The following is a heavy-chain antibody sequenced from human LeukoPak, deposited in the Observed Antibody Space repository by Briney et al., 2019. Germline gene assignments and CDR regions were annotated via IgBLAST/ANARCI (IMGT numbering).Heavy chain of an antibody. V-gene: IGHV3-21*01. CDR3: ARDRATRGLRGYYGMDV. CDR2: ISSSSSYI. D-gene: IGHD2-8*02. CDR1: GFTFSSYS. J-gene: IGHJ6*02. Sequence: GGSLRLSCAASGFTFSSYSMNWVRQAPGKGLEWVSSISSSSSYIYYADSVKGRFTISRDNAKNSLYLQMNSLRAEDTAVYYCARDRATRGLRGYYGMDVWGQGTTVTVSS.